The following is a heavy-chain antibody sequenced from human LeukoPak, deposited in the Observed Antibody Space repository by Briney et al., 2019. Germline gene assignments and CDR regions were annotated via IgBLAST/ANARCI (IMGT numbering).Heavy chain of an antibody. CDR2: IGNDGRMM. Sequence: GGSLRLSCAASGFTLSNHPMNWVRQAPGKGLEWVSYIGNDGRMMYYADSVKGRFTISRDSAKNSLYLQMNSLGADDTAVYYCARDASHFDSSGYFHNYYYGMDVWGQGTTVTVSS. J-gene: IGHJ6*02. V-gene: IGHV3-48*03. CDR3: ARDASHFDSSGYFHNYYYGMDV. D-gene: IGHD3-22*01. CDR1: GFTLSNHP.